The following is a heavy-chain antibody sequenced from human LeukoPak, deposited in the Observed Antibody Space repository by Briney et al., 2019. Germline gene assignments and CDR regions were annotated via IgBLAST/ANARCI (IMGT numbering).Heavy chain of an antibody. CDR3: AKLPHYDFWSGDPSYEMDV. J-gene: IGHJ6*02. Sequence: GGSLRLYCAASGFTFSTYAMSWVRQAPGKGLEWVSAITGGGAATSYADSVKGRFTISRVNSKNTVYLQMNGLRAEDTAVYYCAKLPHYDFWSGDPSYEMDVWGQGTTVTVPS. CDR1: GFTFSTYA. V-gene: IGHV3-23*01. D-gene: IGHD3-3*01. CDR2: ITGGGAAT.